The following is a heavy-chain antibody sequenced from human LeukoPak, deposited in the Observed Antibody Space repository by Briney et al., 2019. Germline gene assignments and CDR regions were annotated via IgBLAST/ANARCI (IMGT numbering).Heavy chain of an antibody. V-gene: IGHV3-53*01. CDR2: IYSGDRT. D-gene: IGHD6-13*01. CDR3: TRDLTGTTWSENDY. J-gene: IGHJ4*02. Sequence: GGSLRLSCEVSGISVRGSYMSWVRQAPGKGLEWVSVIYSGDRTYYAESVKGRFTISIDTSKNTLYLQMNNLRADDTARYYCTRDLTGTTWSENDYWGQGTLVTISS. CDR1: GISVRGSY.